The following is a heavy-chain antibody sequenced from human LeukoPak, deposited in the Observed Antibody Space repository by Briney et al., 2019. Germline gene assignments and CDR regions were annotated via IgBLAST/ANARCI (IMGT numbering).Heavy chain of an antibody. CDR1: GVSISSSSYY. Sequence: SETLSLTCTVSGVSISSSSYYWSWIRQPPGKGLEWIGYIYYSGRTNYNPSLKSRVTISVDTSKNQFSLKLSSVTAADTAVYYCARGGDYYDSSGYYYLYWGQGTLVTVSS. V-gene: IGHV4-61*01. J-gene: IGHJ4*02. D-gene: IGHD3-22*01. CDR2: IYYSGRT. CDR3: ARGGDYYDSSGYYYLY.